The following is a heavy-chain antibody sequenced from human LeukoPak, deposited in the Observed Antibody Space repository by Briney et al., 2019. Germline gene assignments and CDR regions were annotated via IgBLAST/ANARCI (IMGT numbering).Heavy chain of an antibody. CDR3: ASNLRDMSPSPYL. D-gene: IGHD3-9*01. CDR2: IIPILGIA. V-gene: IGHV1-69*04. Sequence: SVKVSCKASGGTFSSYAISWVRQAPGQGLEWMGRIIPILGIANYAQKFQGRVTITADKSTSTAYMELSSLRSEDTAVYYCASNLRDMSPSPYLWGQGTLVTVSS. J-gene: IGHJ5*02. CDR1: GGTFSSYA.